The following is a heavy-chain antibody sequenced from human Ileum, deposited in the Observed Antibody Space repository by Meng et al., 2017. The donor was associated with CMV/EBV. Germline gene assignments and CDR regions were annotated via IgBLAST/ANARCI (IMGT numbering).Heavy chain of an antibody. D-gene: IGHD5-24*01. J-gene: IGHJ4*02. CDR1: GYNFITYG. CDR2: INTNTGNP. CDR3: TRGDGDHSSKFDY. V-gene: IGHV7-4-1*02. Sequence: CKTSGYNFITYGINWVRLAPGQRLGWMGWINTNTGNPTYAQDFTGRFVFSLDTSVSTTYLQINSLTTEDSALYYCTRGDGDHSSKFDYWGQGTLVTVSS.